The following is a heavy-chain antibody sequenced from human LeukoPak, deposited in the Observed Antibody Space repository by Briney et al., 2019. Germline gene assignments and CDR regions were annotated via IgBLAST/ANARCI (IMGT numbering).Heavy chain of an antibody. CDR1: GFTFSSYG. D-gene: IGHD3-22*01. CDR2: IRYDGSNK. V-gene: IGHV3-30*02. Sequence: GGSLRLSCAASGFTFSSYGMHWVRQAPGKGLEWVAFIRYDGSNKYYADSVKGRFTISRDNSKNTLYLQMNSLRAEDTAVYYCAKLSVVVIEFDAFDIWGQGTMVTVSS. J-gene: IGHJ3*02. CDR3: AKLSVVVIEFDAFDI.